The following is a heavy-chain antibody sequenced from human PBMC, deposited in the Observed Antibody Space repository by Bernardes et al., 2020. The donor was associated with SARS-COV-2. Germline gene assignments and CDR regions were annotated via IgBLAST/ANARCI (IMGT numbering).Heavy chain of an antibody. J-gene: IGHJ6*02. CDR3: AGPYCSGGTCGKAI. CDR1: GDSISSGNYY. Sequence: SETLSLTCTVSGDSISSGNYYWSWIRQPAGKGLEWIGRIYTSGSTNYNPSLKSRVTISVDTSKNQFSLKLSSVTAADTAVYYCAGPYCSGGTCGKAIWGQGTTVTVSS. D-gene: IGHD2-15*01. CDR2: IYTSGST. V-gene: IGHV4-61*02.